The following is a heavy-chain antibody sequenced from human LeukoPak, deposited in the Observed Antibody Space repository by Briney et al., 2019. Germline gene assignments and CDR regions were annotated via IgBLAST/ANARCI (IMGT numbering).Heavy chain of an antibody. J-gene: IGHJ3*01. CDR3: ARGFALDF. V-gene: IGHV6-1*01. Sequence: SQTLSLTCDISGDTVSINSAAWNWIRQSPSRGLEWLGRTYYRSKWYYDYAVSVKSRITISQDTSKNQFSLQLNSVTADDTAVYYCARGFALDFWGQETMVTVSS. CDR2: TYYRSKWYY. CDR1: GDTVSINSAA.